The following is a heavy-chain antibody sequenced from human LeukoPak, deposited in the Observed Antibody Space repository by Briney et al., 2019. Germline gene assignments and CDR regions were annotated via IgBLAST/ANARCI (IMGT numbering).Heavy chain of an antibody. V-gene: IGHV3-53*01. CDR2: IYSGGST. D-gene: IGHD5-18*01. Sequence: PGGSLRLSCAASGFIFSDYYMSWIRQAPGKGLEWVSVIYSGGSTYYADSVKGRFTISRDNSKNTLYLQMNSLRAEDTAVYYCARGGVTLDYWGQGTLVTVSS. CDR1: GFIFSDYY. J-gene: IGHJ4*02. CDR3: ARGGVTLDY.